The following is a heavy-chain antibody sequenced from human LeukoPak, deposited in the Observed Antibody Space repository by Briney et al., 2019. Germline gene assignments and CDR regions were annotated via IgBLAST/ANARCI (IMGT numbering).Heavy chain of an antibody. Sequence: GASVNVSCKVSGYTLTELSMHWVRQAPGKGLEWMGGFDPEDGETIYAQKFQGRVTMTEDTSTDTAYMELSSLRSEDTAVYYCATAGYSGYDGVRYYFDYWGQGTLVTDSS. CDR3: ATAGYSGYDGVRYYFDY. V-gene: IGHV1-24*01. D-gene: IGHD5-12*01. CDR2: FDPEDGET. J-gene: IGHJ4*02. CDR1: GYTLTELS.